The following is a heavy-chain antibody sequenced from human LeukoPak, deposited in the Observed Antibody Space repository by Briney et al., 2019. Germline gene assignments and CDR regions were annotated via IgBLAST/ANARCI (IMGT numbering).Heavy chain of an antibody. CDR2: ISGSGGST. J-gene: IGHJ4*02. V-gene: IGHV3-23*01. CDR1: GFTFNSYA. D-gene: IGHD5-24*01. CDR3: AKVNKKMADLDY. Sequence: PGASLRLSCAASGFTFNSYAMSWVRQAPGKGLEWVSAISGSGGSTYYADSVKGRFTISRDNSKNTLYLQMNSLRAEDTAVYYCAKVNKKMADLDYWGQGTLVTVSS.